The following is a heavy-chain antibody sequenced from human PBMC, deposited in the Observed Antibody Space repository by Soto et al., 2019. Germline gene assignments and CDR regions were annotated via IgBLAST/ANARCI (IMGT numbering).Heavy chain of an antibody. J-gene: IGHJ4*02. V-gene: IGHV4-30-2*01. Sequence: QLQLQESGSGLVQPSLTLSLTCAVSGGSISSAGYSWSWIRQPPGKGLEWIGYIYDSGSTYYNPSLKSRVTLSVDRSKNQFSLKLSSVTAADTAVYYCARGIVTYYFDYWGQGTLVTVSS. CDR1: GGSISSAGYS. CDR2: IYDSGST. CDR3: ARGIVTYYFDY. D-gene: IGHD3-16*02.